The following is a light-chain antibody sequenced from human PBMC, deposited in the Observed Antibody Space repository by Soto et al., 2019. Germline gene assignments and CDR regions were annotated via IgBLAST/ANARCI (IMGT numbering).Light chain of an antibody. CDR1: QSVSSY. J-gene: IGKJ5*01. CDR2: DAS. V-gene: IGKV3-11*01. CDR3: QQRSNWLPIT. Sequence: SVLTQSPATLSLSPGERATLSCRASQSVSSYLAWYQQKPGQAPRLLIYDASNRATGIPARFSGSGSGTDFTLTISSLEPEDFAVYYCQQRSNWLPITFGQGTRLEIK.